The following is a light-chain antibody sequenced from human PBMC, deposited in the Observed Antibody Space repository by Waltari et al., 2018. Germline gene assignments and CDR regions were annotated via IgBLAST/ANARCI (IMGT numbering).Light chain of an antibody. Sequence: QSVLTQPPSLSGAPGPRVTIPCPGSSSNTGAGCRLPWYQQFPGTAPKLLIYDNTNRPSGVPARFSGSKSGTSASLAITGLQAEDEADYYCQSYDSSLRGFYVFGTGTKVTV. J-gene: IGLJ1*01. CDR3: QSYDSSLRGFYV. V-gene: IGLV1-40*01. CDR2: DNT. CDR1: SSNTGAGCR.